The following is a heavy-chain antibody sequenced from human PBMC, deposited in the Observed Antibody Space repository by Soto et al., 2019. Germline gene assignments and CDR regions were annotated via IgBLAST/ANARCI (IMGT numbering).Heavy chain of an antibody. J-gene: IGHJ4*02. CDR2: ISSSSSTI. CDR1: GFTFSSYS. V-gene: IGHV3-48*01. CDR3: ASRPSIRSPESEDY. Sequence: GGSLRLSCAASGFTFSSYSMNWVRQAPGKGLEWVSYISSSSSTIYYADSVKGRFTISRDNAKNSLYLQMNSLRAEDTAVYYCASRPSIRSPESEDYWGQGTLVTVSS.